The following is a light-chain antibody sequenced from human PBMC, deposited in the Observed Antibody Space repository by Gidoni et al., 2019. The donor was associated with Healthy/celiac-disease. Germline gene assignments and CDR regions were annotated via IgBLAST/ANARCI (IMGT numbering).Light chain of an antibody. J-gene: IGKJ2*01. CDR2: DAS. V-gene: IGKV3-11*01. CDR1: QSVSSY. CDR3: QQRSNWPPT. Sequence: IVLTQSPSTLSLPPGERATLYCRASQSVSSYVAWYQQKPGQAPRLLIYDASNRATGIPARFSGSGSGTDFTLTISSLEPEDFAVYYCQQRSNWPPTFGQGTKLEIK.